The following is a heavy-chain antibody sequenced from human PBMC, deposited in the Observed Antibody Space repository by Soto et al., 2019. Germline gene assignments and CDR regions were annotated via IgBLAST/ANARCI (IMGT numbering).Heavy chain of an antibody. J-gene: IGHJ6*02. CDR2: IIPLFGTA. Sequence: QDQLVQSGAEVKKPGSSVKVSCKTSGGTFSNYAISWVRQAPGQGLEWMGGIIPLFGTANYAQKFQGRVTITADESTSTAYMELSSLTSEDTAVYYCARRYCSGGSCYGMDVWGQGTTVTVSS. CDR1: GGTFSNYA. V-gene: IGHV1-69*12. D-gene: IGHD2-15*01. CDR3: ARRYCSGGSCYGMDV.